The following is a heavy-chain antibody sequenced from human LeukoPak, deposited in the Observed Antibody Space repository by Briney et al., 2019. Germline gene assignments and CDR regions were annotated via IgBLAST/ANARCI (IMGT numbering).Heavy chain of an antibody. CDR2: ISYDGSNK. D-gene: IGHD6-13*01. J-gene: IGHJ4*02. Sequence: PGGSLRLSCAASGFTFSSYAMHWVRQTPGKGLEWVAVISYDGSNKYYADSVKGRFTISRDNSKNTLYLQMNSLRAEDTAVYYCARVYSSSWNDYWGQGTLVTVSS. CDR1: GFTFSSYA. V-gene: IGHV3-30*04. CDR3: ARVYSSSWNDY.